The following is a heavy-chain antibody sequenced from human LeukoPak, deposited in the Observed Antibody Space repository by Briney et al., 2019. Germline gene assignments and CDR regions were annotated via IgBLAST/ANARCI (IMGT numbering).Heavy chain of an antibody. D-gene: IGHD2/OR15-2a*01. CDR2: IYYTGST. CDR3: ARGWTTWGAFDI. V-gene: IGHV4-39*07. J-gene: IGHJ3*02. Sequence: SETLSLTCTVSGGSISSRTYYWGWIRQPPGKGLEWIGSIYYTGSTFYNPSLKSRVTISVDTSKNQFSMKLSSVTAADAAVYFCARGWTTWGAFDIWGQGTMVTVSS. CDR1: GGSISSRTYY.